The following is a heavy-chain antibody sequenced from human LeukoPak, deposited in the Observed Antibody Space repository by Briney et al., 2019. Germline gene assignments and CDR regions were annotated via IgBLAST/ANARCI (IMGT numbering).Heavy chain of an antibody. V-gene: IGHV4-4*09. CDR1: GGSISSYY. J-gene: IGHJ6*03. D-gene: IGHD5-18*01. CDR3: ASAGYSYGYSYYYYYMDV. Sequence: PSETLCLTCTVSGGSISSYYWSWIRQPPGKGLEWIGYIYTSGSTNYNPSLKSRVTISVDTSNNQFSLKLSSVTAADTAVYYCASAGYSYGYSYYYYYMDVWGKGTTVTVSS. CDR2: IYTSGST.